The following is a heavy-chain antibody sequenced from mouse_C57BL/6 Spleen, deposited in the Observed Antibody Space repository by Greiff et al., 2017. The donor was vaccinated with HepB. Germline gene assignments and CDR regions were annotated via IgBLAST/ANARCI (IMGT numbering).Heavy chain of an antibody. Sequence: QVQLQQSGAELARPGASVKLSCKASGYTFTSYGISWVKQRTGQGLEWIGEIYPRSGNTYYNEKFKGKATLTADKSSSTAYMELRSLTSEDSAVYFCARRGGNYDAYWGQGTLVTVSA. J-gene: IGHJ3*01. D-gene: IGHD2-1*01. CDR3: ARRGGNYDAY. V-gene: IGHV1-81*01. CDR1: GYTFTSYG. CDR2: IYPRSGNT.